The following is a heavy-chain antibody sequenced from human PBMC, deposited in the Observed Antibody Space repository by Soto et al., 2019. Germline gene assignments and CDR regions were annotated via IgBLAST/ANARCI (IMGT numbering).Heavy chain of an antibody. V-gene: IGHV3-23*01. D-gene: IGHD1-26*01. CDR2: ISGTGDTT. CDR3: AKDSSGNFRRFDY. J-gene: IGHJ4*02. CDR1: GFTFSAYA. Sequence: GGSLRLSCAASGFTFSAYAMSWVRQAPGKGLEWVSAISGTGDTTYYVDSVKGRFTVSRDNSKDTLYLQMNSLRADDTAVDYCAKDSSGNFRRFDYWGQGTLVTVSS.